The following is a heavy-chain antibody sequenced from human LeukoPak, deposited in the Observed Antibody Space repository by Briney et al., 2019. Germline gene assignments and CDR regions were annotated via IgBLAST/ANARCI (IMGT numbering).Heavy chain of an antibody. CDR2: IYSDNT. D-gene: IGHD5-18*01. CDR1: GFTVSSNS. CDR3: ARPYSYGSAEYYFDY. J-gene: IGHJ4*02. V-gene: IGHV3-53*01. Sequence: GGSLRLSCTVSGFTVSSNSMSWVRQAPGKGLEWVSFIYSDNTHYSDSVKGRFTISRDNAKNSLYLQMNSLRAEDTALYHCARPYSYGSAEYYFDYWGLGTLVTVSS.